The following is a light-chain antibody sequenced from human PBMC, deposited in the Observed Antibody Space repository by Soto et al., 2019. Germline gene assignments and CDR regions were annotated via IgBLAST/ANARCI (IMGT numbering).Light chain of an antibody. CDR2: SNN. V-gene: IGLV1-47*02. CDR1: SSNIGSNY. CDR3: AAWDDSLSVDV. Sequence: QLVLTQPPSASGTPGQRVTISCSGSSSNIGSNYVYWYQQLPGTAPKLLIYSNNQRPSGVPDRFSGSKSGTSASLAISGLRSEDEADYYCAAWDDSLSVDVFGTGTKLTVL. J-gene: IGLJ1*01.